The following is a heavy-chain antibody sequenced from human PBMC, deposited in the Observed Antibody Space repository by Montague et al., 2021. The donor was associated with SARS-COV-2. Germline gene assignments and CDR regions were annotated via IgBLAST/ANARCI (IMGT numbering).Heavy chain of an antibody. Sequence: SLRLSCAASGFSFSSSVMHWVRQAPGKGLEWVTVIRSDGGHISYVDSVRGRFTVSRDNSNNILYLQMNSLKVDDTAVYYCARENDWKFDFDFWGQGTLVTVSS. CDR3: ARENDWKFDFDF. J-gene: IGHJ4*02. CDR1: GFSFSSSV. CDR2: IRSDGGHI. V-gene: IGHV3-33*01. D-gene: IGHD1-1*01.